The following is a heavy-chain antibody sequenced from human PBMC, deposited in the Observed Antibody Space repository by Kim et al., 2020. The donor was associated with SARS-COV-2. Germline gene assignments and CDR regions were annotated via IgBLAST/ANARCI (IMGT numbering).Heavy chain of an antibody. CDR1: GYSFADFW. D-gene: IGHD5-12*01. Sequence: GESLKISCKGSGYSFADFWIAWVRQMPGKGLEWMGIIYPDDSNTRYSPSFQGQVTISAEKSISTAYLQWSGLKASDTAMYWCARLGWRGYSGFDYGRWFDPWGQGTLVTVSS. J-gene: IGHJ5*02. V-gene: IGHV5-51*01. CDR2: IYPDDSNT. CDR3: ARLGWRGYSGFDYGRWFDP.